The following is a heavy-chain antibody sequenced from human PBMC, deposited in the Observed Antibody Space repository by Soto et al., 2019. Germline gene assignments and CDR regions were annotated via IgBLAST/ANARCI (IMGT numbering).Heavy chain of an antibody. CDR2: IIPIFGTA. J-gene: IGHJ2*01. CDR1: GGTFSSYA. V-gene: IGHV1-69*01. Sequence: SVKVSCEASGGTFSSYAISWVRQAPVQGLEWMGGIIPIFGTANYAQKFQGRVTITADESTSTAYMELSSLRSEDTAVYYCARDLHRSWYFDLWGRGTLVTVSS. CDR3: ARDLHRSWYFDL.